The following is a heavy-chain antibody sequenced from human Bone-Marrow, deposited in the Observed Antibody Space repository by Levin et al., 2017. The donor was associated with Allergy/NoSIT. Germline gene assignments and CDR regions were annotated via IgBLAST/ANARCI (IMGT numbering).Heavy chain of an antibody. CDR1: GFTFSSYG. V-gene: IGHV3-33*01. J-gene: IGHJ4*02. CDR2: MWYDGSNK. D-gene: IGHD2-2*01. CDR3: ARVRFCGRPSCLHYFDY. Sequence: GGSLRLSCAASGFTFSSYGMHWVRQAPGKGLEWVAIMWYDGSNKDYADSVKGRFTISRDNSKNTLYLQMNSLRVEDTAIYYCARVRFCGRPSCLHYFDYWGQGTLVTVSS.